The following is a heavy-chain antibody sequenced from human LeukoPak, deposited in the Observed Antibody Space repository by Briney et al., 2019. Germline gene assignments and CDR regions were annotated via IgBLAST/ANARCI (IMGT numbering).Heavy chain of an antibody. CDR2: IWYDGSNK. D-gene: IGHD5-24*01. CDR3: ARDREMATITGGDY. J-gene: IGHJ4*02. Sequence: GGSLRLSSAASGFTFSSYGMHWVRQAPGKGLEWVAVIWYDGSNKYYADSVKGRFTISRDNSKNTLYLQMNSLRAEDTAVYYCARDREMATITGGDYWGQGTLVTVSS. V-gene: IGHV3-33*01. CDR1: GFTFSSYG.